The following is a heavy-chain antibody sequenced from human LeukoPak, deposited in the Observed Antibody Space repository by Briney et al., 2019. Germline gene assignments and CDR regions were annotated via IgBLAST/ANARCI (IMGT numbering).Heavy chain of an antibody. CDR3: ARRYYYVSGSYYNHFDP. Sequence: SETLSLTCTVSGGSISSSSYYWGWIRQPPGKGLEWIGSMYHSGSTYYNPSLKSRVTISVDTSKNHFSLKLCSVTAADTAVYCCARRYYYVSGSYYNHFDPWGQGTLVTVSS. CDR2: MYHSGST. CDR1: GGSISSSSYY. V-gene: IGHV4-39*02. D-gene: IGHD3-10*01. J-gene: IGHJ5*02.